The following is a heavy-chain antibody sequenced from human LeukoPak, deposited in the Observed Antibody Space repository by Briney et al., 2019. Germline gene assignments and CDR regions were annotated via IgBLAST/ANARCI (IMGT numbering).Heavy chain of an antibody. J-gene: IGHJ5*02. CDR1: GDSISSGGYS. Sequence: PSQTLSLTCTVSGDSISSGGYSWSWIRQPPGKGLEWIGYIYHSGSTYYNPSLKSRVTISVDRSKNQFSLKLSSVTAADTAVYYCARDVAYYYGSGTWFDPWGQGTLVTVSS. CDR2: IYHSGST. D-gene: IGHD3-10*01. V-gene: IGHV4-30-2*01. CDR3: ARDVAYYYGSGTWFDP.